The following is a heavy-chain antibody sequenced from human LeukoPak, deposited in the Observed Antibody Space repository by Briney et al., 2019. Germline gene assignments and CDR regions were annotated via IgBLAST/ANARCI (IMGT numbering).Heavy chain of an antibody. V-gene: IGHV3-53*05. CDR2: IYRGGTT. J-gene: IGHJ6*03. CDR3: ARGAGGATAGYYYYYMDV. Sequence: GGSLRLSCAASGFTVSSNYMSWVRQAPGRGLEWVSVIYRGGTTYYADSVKGRFTISRDNSKNTLYLQMTSLRAEDTAVYFCARGAGGATAGYYYYYMDVWGKGTTVTVSS. D-gene: IGHD1-26*01. CDR1: GFTVSSNY.